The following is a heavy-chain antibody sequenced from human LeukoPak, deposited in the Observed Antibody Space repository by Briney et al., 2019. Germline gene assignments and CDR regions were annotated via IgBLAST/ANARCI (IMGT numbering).Heavy chain of an antibody. D-gene: IGHD3-22*01. V-gene: IGHV1-69*04. CDR1: GGTFSSYA. CDR3: ASDDDYYDSSGYTYDY. J-gene: IGHJ4*02. CDR2: IIPILGIA. Sequence: GASVKVSCKASGGTFSSYAISLVRQAPGQGLEWMGRIIPILGIANYAQKFQGRVTITADKSTSTAYMELSSLRSEDTAVYYCASDDDYYDSSGYTYDYWGQGTLVTVSS.